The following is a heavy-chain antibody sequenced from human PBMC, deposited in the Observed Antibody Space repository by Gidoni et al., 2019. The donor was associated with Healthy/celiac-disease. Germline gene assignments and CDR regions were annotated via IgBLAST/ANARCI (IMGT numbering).Heavy chain of an antibody. CDR1: GGSFSGYY. CDR2: INHSGST. CDR3: ARGDEDGYKFDY. V-gene: IGHV4-34*01. Sequence: QVQLQQWGAGLLKPSETLSLTCAVYGGSFSGYYWSWIRQPPGKGLEWIGEINHSGSTNYNPSLKSRVTMSVDTSKNQFSLKLSSVTAADTAVYYCARGDEDGYKFDYWGQGTLVTVSS. J-gene: IGHJ4*02. D-gene: IGHD5-12*01.